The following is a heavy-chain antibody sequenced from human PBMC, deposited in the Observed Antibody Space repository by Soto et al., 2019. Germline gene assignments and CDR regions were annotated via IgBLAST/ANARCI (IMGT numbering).Heavy chain of an antibody. CDR3: DREGGESSDFRYYFDS. D-gene: IGHD3-16*01. CDR1: GGSTSSDNY. V-gene: IGHV4-30-4*01. J-gene: IGHJ4*02. Sequence: QVQLQESGPGLVKPSQTLSLTCTVSGGSTSSDNYWSLIRRPGGRLVELMGHIDYSGTTNYNPSLKSRLAISIDTSKNQFFLKLSSVTAADTAVYFCDREGGESSDFRYYFDSWGQGSLVTVSS. CDR2: IDYSGTT.